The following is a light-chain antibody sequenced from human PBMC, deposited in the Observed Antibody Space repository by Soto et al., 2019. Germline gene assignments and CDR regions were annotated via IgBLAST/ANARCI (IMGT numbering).Light chain of an antibody. V-gene: IGKV1-39*01. J-gene: IGKJ3*01. CDR1: QSISNY. Sequence: DLQMTQSPSCLSASVGDRVTITCRASQSISNYLNWYQQKPGKAPKLLIYAASSLQSGVPSRFSGSGSGTDFTLTISSLQPEDFATYSCQQSYTTLFTFGPGTNVDI. CDR3: QQSYTTLFT. CDR2: AAS.